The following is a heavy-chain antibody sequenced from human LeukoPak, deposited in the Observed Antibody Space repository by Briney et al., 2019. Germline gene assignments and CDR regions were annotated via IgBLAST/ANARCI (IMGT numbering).Heavy chain of an antibody. J-gene: IGHJ4*02. D-gene: IGHD1-14*01. Sequence: GGSLRLSCAASGFTFSSYGMHWVRQAPGKGLEWVAFIRYDGSNKYYADSVKGRFTISRDNAKNSLFLQMNSLRAEDTAVYYCARNHGDYWGQGTVVTVSS. V-gene: IGHV3-30*02. CDR3: ARNHGDY. CDR2: IRYDGSNK. CDR1: GFTFSSYG.